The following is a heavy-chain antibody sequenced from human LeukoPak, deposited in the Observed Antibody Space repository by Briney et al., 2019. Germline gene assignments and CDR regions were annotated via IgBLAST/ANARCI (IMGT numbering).Heavy chain of an antibody. Sequence: ASVKVSCKASGYTFTGYYVHWVRQAPGQGLEWMGWINPSSGGTKYAQKFQGRVTMTRDTSISTAYMELSRLRSDDTAVYYCARDGTDIGYSFDYWGQGTLVTVSS. V-gene: IGHV1-2*02. D-gene: IGHD5-24*01. CDR3: ARDGTDIGYSFDY. CDR1: GYTFTGYY. J-gene: IGHJ4*02. CDR2: INPSSGGT.